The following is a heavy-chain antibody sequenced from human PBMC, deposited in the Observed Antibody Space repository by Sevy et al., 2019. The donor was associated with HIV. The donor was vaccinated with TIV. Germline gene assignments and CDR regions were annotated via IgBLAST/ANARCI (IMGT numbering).Heavy chain of an antibody. CDR3: ARSNWVTATNGFSKSYYFDY. Sequence: SETLSLTCTVSGDSFSSYFWAWIRQPAGKGLEWIGRINTSGSTNYNPSLKSRVTMSVDTSKSTFSLKVTSLTATDTAIYFCARSNWVTATNGFSKSYYFDYWGQGSLVTVSS. V-gene: IGHV4-4*07. D-gene: IGHD7-27*01. J-gene: IGHJ4*02. CDR1: GDSFSSYF. CDR2: INTSGST.